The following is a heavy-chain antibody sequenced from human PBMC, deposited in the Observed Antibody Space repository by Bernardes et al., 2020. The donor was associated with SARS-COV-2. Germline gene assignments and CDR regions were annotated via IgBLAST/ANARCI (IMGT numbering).Heavy chain of an antibody. CDR1: GYTFTGYY. J-gene: IGHJ4*02. V-gene: IGHV1-2*02. CDR3: ARGGLLGATPSWDY. D-gene: IGHD1-26*01. CDR2: IFPNNGCT. Sequence: ASVKVSCQTSGYTFTGYYIHWVRQAPGQGLEWMGWIFPNNGCTKYAQKFQGRVTMTRDTSLRTAYMELSGLTSDDTAVYYCARGGLLGATPSWDYWGQGPLVTVSS.